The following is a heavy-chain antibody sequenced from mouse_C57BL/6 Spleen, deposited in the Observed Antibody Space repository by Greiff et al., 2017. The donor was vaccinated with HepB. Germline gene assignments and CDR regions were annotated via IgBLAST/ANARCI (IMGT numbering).Heavy chain of an antibody. CDR3: ARSGYYGSREESDY. Sequence: VKLQQSGPELVKPGASVKISCKASGYAFSSSWMNWVKQRPGKGLEWIGRIYPGDGDTNYNGKFKGKATLTADKSSSTAYMQLSSLTSEDSVVYFCARSGYYGSREESDYWGQGTTLTVSS. CDR1: GYAFSSSW. CDR2: IYPGDGDT. J-gene: IGHJ2*01. V-gene: IGHV1-82*01. D-gene: IGHD1-1*01.